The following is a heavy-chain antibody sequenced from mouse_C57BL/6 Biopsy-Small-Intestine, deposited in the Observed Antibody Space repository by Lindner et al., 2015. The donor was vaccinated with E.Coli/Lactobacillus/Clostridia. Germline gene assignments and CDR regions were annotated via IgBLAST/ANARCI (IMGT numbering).Heavy chain of an antibody. D-gene: IGHD2-3*01. Sequence: VQLQESGPELVKPGASVKISCKASGYAFSSSWMNWVKQRPGKGLEWIGRIYPGDGDTNYSGKFKGKATLTADKSSNTAYMQLSSLTSEDSAVYFCARWLLYYYAMDYWGQGTSVTVSS. CDR1: GYAFSSSW. CDR3: ARWLLYYYAMDY. V-gene: IGHV1-82*01. J-gene: IGHJ4*01. CDR2: IYPGDGDT.